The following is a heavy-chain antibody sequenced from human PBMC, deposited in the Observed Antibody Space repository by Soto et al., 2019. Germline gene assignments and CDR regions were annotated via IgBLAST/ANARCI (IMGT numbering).Heavy chain of an antibody. V-gene: IGHV1-69*06. D-gene: IGHD3-3*01. CDR1: GGTFSIYA. CDR2: IIPIFGTA. CDR3: AREPITIFGVVIHYYFDY. J-gene: IGHJ4*02. Sequence: PSVKVSCKASGGTFSIYAISCVRQAPGQGLEWMGGIIPIFGTANYAQKFQGRVTITADKSTSTAYMELSSLRSEDTAVYYCAREPITIFGVVIHYYFDYWGQGTLVTVSS.